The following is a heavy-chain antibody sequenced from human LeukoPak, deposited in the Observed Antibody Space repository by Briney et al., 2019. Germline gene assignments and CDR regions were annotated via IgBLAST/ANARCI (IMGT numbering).Heavy chain of an antibody. CDR3: VKVYPTVTTSSVLGS. CDR2: VSYDGNLQ. J-gene: IGHJ4*02. V-gene: IGHV3-30*18. D-gene: IGHD4-17*01. Sequence: GGSLRLSCAASGFTSSSYNMNWVRQAPAKGLEWVAAVSYDGNLQHYADAVKGRFTVSRDNSKNTVFLQINSLRTEDSAVNWCVKVYPTVTTSSVLGSWGQGTLVTVSS. CDR1: GFTSSSYN.